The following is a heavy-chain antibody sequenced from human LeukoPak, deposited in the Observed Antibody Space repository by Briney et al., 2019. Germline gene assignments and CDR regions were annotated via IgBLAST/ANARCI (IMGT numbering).Heavy chain of an antibody. CDR2: IIPIFGTG. CDR3: ARDGSGSYPPLFDY. Sequence: GASVKVSCKASGGTFSSYAISWVRQAPGQGLEWMGGIIPIFGTGNYAQKFQGRVTITTDASANIVYMELSSLRSEDTAVYYCARDGSGSYPPLFDYWGQGTLVAVSS. J-gene: IGHJ4*02. CDR1: GGTFSSYA. V-gene: IGHV1-69*05. D-gene: IGHD1-26*01.